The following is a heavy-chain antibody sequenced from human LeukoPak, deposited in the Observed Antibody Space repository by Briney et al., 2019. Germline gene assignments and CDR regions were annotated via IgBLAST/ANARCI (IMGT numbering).Heavy chain of an antibody. Sequence: PGGSLRLSCAASGFTFRTYSIHWVRQAPGKGLEWVTVVSADGGTQLYSDSVKGRFTVSRDNSLSTLHLQMNSLKTEDTAVYYCAREFGHNRWYFDYWGQGALVTVSS. CDR2: VSADGGTQ. J-gene: IGHJ4*02. CDR1: GFTFRTYS. V-gene: IGHV3-30*03. D-gene: IGHD5-24*01. CDR3: AREFGHNRWYFDY.